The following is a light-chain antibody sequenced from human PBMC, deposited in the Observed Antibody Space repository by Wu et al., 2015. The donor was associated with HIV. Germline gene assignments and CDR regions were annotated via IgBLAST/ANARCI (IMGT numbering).Light chain of an antibody. CDR2: EAS. CDR3: QQYNTFPYS. J-gene: IGKJ2*03. Sequence: DIQMTQSPSTLSASVGDRVTITCRASQSISDYLAWYQQRSGKAPNLLIYEASTLQSGVPSRFSGSGSGTEFTLTISSLQPDDFATYYCQQYNTFPYSFGQGTNLEIK. CDR1: QSISDY. V-gene: IGKV1-5*03.